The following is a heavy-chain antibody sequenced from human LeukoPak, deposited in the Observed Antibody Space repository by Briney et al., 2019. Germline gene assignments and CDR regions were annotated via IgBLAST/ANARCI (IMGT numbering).Heavy chain of an antibody. CDR2: IYYSGST. V-gene: IGHV4-39*01. Sequence: SETLPLTCTVSGGSISSSSYYWGWIRQPPGKGLEWIGSIYYSGSTYYNPSLKSRVTISVDTSKNQFSLKLSSVTAADTAVYYCARPPGITIFGVPLTSPFDYWGQGTLVTVSS. CDR3: ARPPGITIFGVPLTSPFDY. J-gene: IGHJ4*02. D-gene: IGHD3-3*01. CDR1: GGSISSSSYY.